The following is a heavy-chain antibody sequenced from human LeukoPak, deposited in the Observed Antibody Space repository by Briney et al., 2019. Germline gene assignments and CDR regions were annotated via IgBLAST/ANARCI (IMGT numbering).Heavy chain of an antibody. CDR2: IYYSGST. J-gene: IGHJ5*02. CDR1: GGSISSSSYY. D-gene: IGHD3-16*01. V-gene: IGHV4-61*01. Sequence: SETLSLTCTVSGGSISSSSYYWGWIRQPPGKGLECIGYIYYSGSTNYNPSLKSRVTISVDTSKNQFSLKLSSVTAADTAVYYCARDDEDAGGWFDPWGQGTLVTVSS. CDR3: ARDDEDAGGWFDP.